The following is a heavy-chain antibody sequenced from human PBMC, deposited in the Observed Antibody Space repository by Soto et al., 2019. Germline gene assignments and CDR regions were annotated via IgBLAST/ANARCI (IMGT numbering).Heavy chain of an antibody. CDR3: AKVRRFGELRSLY. J-gene: IGHJ4*02. Sequence: EVQLLESGGGLVQPGGSLRLSCAASGFTVSSYAMSWVRQAPGKGLEWVSAIGVSGDTTYYADSVKGRFTITRDNSKNTLYLQMGSLRAEVTAVYYCAKVRRFGELRSLYWGQGTLVTVSS. CDR2: IGVSGDTT. V-gene: IGHV3-23*01. CDR1: GFTVSSYA. D-gene: IGHD3-10*01.